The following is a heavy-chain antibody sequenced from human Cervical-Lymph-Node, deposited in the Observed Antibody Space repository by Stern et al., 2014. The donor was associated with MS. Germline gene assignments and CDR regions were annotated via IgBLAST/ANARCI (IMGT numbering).Heavy chain of an antibody. Sequence: EVQLVVSGGGLVQPGRSLRLSCAASGFTFSDFAMHWVRQAPGKALEWVSSISGNSISIGYADSVKGRFTISRDNAKNSLYLQLDSLRVEDTAFYYCARSPSSSHFDYWGQGTLVTVSS. J-gene: IGHJ4*02. CDR2: ISGNSISI. V-gene: IGHV3-9*01. CDR1: GFTFSDFA. D-gene: IGHD2-2*01. CDR3: ARSPSSSHFDY.